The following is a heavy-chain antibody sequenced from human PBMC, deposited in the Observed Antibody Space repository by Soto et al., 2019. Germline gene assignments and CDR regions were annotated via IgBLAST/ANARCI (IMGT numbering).Heavy chain of an antibody. CDR1: GFTFSSCS. CDR3: ARDSSVWLSTYRLDY. CDR2: ITGSGTYI. V-gene: IGHV3-21*01. D-gene: IGHD3-22*01. Sequence: EVQLVESGGGLVKPGESLKLSCAASGFTFSSCSMTWVRQAPGRGLEWVSSITGSGTYIYYAESLKGRFTISRDNAKNSLYLQMNGLRVEDTAVYYCARDSSVWLSTYRLDYWGQGTLVTVSS. J-gene: IGHJ4*02.